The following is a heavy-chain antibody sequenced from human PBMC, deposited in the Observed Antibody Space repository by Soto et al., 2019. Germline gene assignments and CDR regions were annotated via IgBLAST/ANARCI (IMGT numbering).Heavy chain of an antibody. CDR2: MNPNSGNT. Sequence: ASVKVSCKASGYTFTSYDINWVRQATGQGLEWMGWMNPNSGNTGYAQKFQGRVTMTRNTSISTAYMELSSLRSEDTAVYYCATVDTAMAIHGMDVWGQGTTVTVSS. J-gene: IGHJ6*02. D-gene: IGHD5-18*01. V-gene: IGHV1-8*01. CDR3: ATVDTAMAIHGMDV. CDR1: GYTFTSYD.